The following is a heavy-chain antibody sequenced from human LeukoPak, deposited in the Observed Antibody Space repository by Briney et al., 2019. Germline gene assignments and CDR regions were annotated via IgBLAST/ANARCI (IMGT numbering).Heavy chain of an antibody. CDR1: GYSISSGYY. D-gene: IGHD4-23*01. CDR3: ARAPFIQSDYGGTFDY. CDR2: IYHSGST. Sequence: PSETLSLTCTVSGYSISSGYYWGWIRQPPGKGLEWIGSIYHSGSTYYNPSLKSRVTISIDTYKNQFSLKLSSVTAADTAVYYCARAPFIQSDYGGTFDYWGQGTLVTVSS. V-gene: IGHV4-38-2*02. J-gene: IGHJ4*02.